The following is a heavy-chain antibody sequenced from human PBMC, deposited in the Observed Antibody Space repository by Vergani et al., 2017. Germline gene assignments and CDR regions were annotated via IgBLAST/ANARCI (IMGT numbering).Heavy chain of an antibody. CDR3: AREPEKGVGQGGAFDI. CDR2: IYYSGST. Sequence: QVQLQESGPGLVKPSQTLSLTCTVSGGSISSGGYYWSWIRQHPGKGLEWIVYIYYSGSTYYNPSLKSRVTISVDTSKNQFSLKLRSVTAADTAVYYCAREPEKGVGQGGAFDIWGQGTMVTVSS. V-gene: IGHV4-31*03. J-gene: IGHJ3*02. CDR1: GGSISSGGYY. D-gene: IGHD3/OR15-3a*01.